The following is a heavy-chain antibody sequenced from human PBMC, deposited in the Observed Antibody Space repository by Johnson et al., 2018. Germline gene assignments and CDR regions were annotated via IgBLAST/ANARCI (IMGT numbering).Heavy chain of an antibody. V-gene: IGHV4-34*01. D-gene: IGHD1-26*01. Sequence: QVQLQQWGAGLLKPSETLSLTCAVYGGSFSGYYWSWIRQPPGKGLEWIGEINHSGSTNSNPSLKSRVTIAVDTSKNQFSLQLGSVTAADTAVYYCARVGGSYYGYYYYYMDDWGKGTKVTVS. CDR3: ARVGGSYYGYYYYYMDD. CDR2: INHSGST. CDR1: GGSFSGYY. J-gene: IGHJ6*03.